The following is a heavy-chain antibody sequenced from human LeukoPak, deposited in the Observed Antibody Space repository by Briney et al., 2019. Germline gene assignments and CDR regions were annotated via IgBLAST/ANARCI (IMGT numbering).Heavy chain of an antibody. CDR2: ISYDGSNK. D-gene: IGHD3-16*01. V-gene: IGHV3-30*04. CDR1: GFTFSPYS. CDR3: ARVGEGGQNFEY. J-gene: IGHJ4*02. Sequence: GTSLRLSCAASGFTFSPYSMHWVRQAPGKGLEWVAVISYDGSNKYYADSVKGRFTISRDNSKNTVYLQMNSLRAEDTAVYYCARVGEGGQNFEYWGKGTLVTVSS.